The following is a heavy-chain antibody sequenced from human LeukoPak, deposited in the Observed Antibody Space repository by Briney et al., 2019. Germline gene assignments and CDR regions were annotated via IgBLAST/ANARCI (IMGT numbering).Heavy chain of an antibody. Sequence: ASVKVSCKASGYTFTGYYMHWVRQAPGQGLEWMGWINPNSGNTGYAQKFQGRVTITRNTSISTAYMELSSLRSEDTAVYYCARGNYYMDVWGKGTTVTVSS. CDR3: ARGNYYMDV. V-gene: IGHV1-8*03. J-gene: IGHJ6*03. CDR1: GYTFTGYY. CDR2: INPNSGNT.